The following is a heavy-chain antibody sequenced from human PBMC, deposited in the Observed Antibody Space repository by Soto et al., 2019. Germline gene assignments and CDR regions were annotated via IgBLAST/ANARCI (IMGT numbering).Heavy chain of an antibody. D-gene: IGHD3-10*01. Sequence: GSLRLSCAASGFTFSSYSMNWVRQAPGKGLEWVSSISSSSSYIYYADSVKGRFTISRDNAKNSLYLQMNSLRAEDTAVYYCANRITMVRGVLPRGGMDVWGQGTTVTVSS. CDR3: ANRITMVRGVLPRGGMDV. J-gene: IGHJ6*02. CDR2: ISSSSSYI. V-gene: IGHV3-21*01. CDR1: GFTFSSYS.